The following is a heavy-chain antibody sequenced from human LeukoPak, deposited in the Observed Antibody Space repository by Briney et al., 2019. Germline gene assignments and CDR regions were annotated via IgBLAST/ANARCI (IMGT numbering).Heavy chain of an antibody. CDR2: ISSSSSYI. D-gene: IGHD3-22*01. J-gene: IGHJ4*02. Sequence: GGSLRLSCAASGFTHSSYRMNWVRPAPGKGLEGVSSISSSSSYIYYADSVKGRFTISRDNAKNSLYLQMNSLRAEDTAVYYCARDAYYYDSSGFDYWGQGTLVTVSS. V-gene: IGHV3-21*01. CDR1: GFTHSSYR. CDR3: ARDAYYYDSSGFDY.